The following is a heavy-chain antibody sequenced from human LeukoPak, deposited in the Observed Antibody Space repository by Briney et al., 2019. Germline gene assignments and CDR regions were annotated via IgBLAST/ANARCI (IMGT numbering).Heavy chain of an antibody. CDR2: IYSGGST. Sequence: GGSLRLSCAASGFTVSSNYMSWVRQAPGKGLEWVSVIYSGGSTYYADSVKGRFTISRDNSKNTLYLQMNSLRAEDTAVYYCARELREQWKWLVRDLGGAFDIWGQGTMVTVSS. J-gene: IGHJ3*02. CDR3: ARELREQWKWLVRDLGGAFDI. V-gene: IGHV3-53*01. CDR1: GFTVSSNY. D-gene: IGHD6-19*01.